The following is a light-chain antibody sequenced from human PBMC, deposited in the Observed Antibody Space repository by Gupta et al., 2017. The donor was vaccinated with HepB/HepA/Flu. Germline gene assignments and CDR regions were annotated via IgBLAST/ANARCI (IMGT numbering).Light chain of an antibody. CDR3: QQYGNWPPIT. V-gene: IGKV3-15*01. Sequence: EVVLTQSPATLSGSPGERVTLSCTSSESISTKLACYQQRPGQAPRLLIFDAYKRAVGVPGRFSGDGYGTDFILTVDSLQYEDFAMYYCQQYGNWPPITFGQGTRVDIK. CDR1: ESISTK. CDR2: DAY. J-gene: IGKJ5*01.